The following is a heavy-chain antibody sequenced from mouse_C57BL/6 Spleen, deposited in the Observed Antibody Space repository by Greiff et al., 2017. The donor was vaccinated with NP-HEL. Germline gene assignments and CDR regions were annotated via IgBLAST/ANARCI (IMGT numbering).Heavy chain of an antibody. CDR1: GYTFTSYW. CDR3: ARKGNYFDY. J-gene: IGHJ2*01. Sequence: QVQLKQPGAELVMPGASVKLSCKASGYTFTSYWMHWVKQRPGQGLEWIGEIDPSDSYTNYNQKFKGKSTLTVDTSSSTAYMQLSSLTSEDSAVYYCARKGNYFDYWGQGTTLTVSS. CDR2: IDPSDSYT. V-gene: IGHV1-69*01.